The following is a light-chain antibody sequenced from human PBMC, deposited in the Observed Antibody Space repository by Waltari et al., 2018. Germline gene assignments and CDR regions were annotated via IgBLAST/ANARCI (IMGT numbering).Light chain of an antibody. CDR1: QSVLYSSSNKSY. CDR3: HQYYSTPWT. CDR2: WAS. Sequence: DIVMTQSPDSLAVSLGERATINCKSSQSVLYSSSNKSYLTWYQQKPGQPPKLLIYWASTRESGVPDRFSGSGSGTDFTLTISSLQAEDVAVYYCHQYYSTPWTFGQGTKVVIK. J-gene: IGKJ1*01. V-gene: IGKV4-1*01.